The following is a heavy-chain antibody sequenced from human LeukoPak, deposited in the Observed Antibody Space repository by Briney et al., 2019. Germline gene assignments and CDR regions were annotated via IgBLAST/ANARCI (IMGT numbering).Heavy chain of an antibody. Sequence: ASAKVSCKAFGYTFTSYAMHWVRQAPGQRLEWMGWINAGNGNTKYSQKFQGRVTITRDTSASTAYMELSSLRSEDTAVYYCARPNNKAAFDPWGQGTLVTVSS. D-gene: IGHD2-15*01. V-gene: IGHV1-3*01. J-gene: IGHJ5*02. CDR1: GYTFTSYA. CDR3: ARPNNKAAFDP. CDR2: INAGNGNT.